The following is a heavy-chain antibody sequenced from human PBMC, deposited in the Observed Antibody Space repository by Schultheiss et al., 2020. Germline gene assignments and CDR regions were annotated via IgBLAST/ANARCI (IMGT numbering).Heavy chain of an antibody. J-gene: IGHJ5*02. CDR1: GGTFSSYA. V-gene: IGHV1-3*01. D-gene: IGHD6-19*01. CDR3: ARHVRQQWLVGPHWFDP. Sequence: ASVKVSCKASGGTFSSYAISWVRQAPGQRLEWMGWINAGNGNTKYSQKFQGRVTMTRNTSISTAYMELSSLRSEDTAVYYCARHVRQQWLVGPHWFDPWGQGTLVNGYS. CDR2: INAGNGNT.